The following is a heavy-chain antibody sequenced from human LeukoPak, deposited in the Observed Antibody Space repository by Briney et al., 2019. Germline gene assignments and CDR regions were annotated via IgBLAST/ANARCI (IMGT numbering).Heavy chain of an antibody. D-gene: IGHD6-19*01. CDR3: ARDREAVADYYFDY. Sequence: GGSLRLSCAASGFTFSSYWMSWVRQAPGKGLEWVANIKQDGSEKYYVDSVKGRFPISRDNAKNSLYLQMNSLRAEDTAVYYCARDREAVADYYFDYWGQGTLVTVSS. CDR2: IKQDGSEK. V-gene: IGHV3-7*01. CDR1: GFTFSSYW. J-gene: IGHJ4*02.